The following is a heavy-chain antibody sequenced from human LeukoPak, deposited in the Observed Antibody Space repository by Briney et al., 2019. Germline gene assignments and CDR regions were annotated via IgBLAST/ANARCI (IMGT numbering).Heavy chain of an antibody. V-gene: IGHV3-53*01. CDR1: GFTVSSNY. J-gene: IGHJ3*02. Sequence: GGSLRLSCAASGFTVSSNYMSWVRQAPGKGLEWVSVVYSGGSTYYADSVKGRFTISRDNSKNTLYLQMNSLRAEDTAVYYCARGAEYYYDSSGYHTPHAFDIWGQGTMVTVSS. D-gene: IGHD3-22*01. CDR3: ARGAEYYYDSSGYHTPHAFDI. CDR2: VYSGGST.